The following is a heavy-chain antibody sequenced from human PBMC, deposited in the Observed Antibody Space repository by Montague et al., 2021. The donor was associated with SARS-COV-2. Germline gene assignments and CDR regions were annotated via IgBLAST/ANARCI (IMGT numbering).Heavy chain of an antibody. CDR3: ARASEKKTIFGVVISYFDY. CDR1: GGSISSGGYY. J-gene: IGHJ4*02. D-gene: IGHD3-3*01. V-gene: IGHV4-31*03. CDR2: IYYSGST. Sequence: TLSLTCTVSGGSISSGGYYWSWIRQHPGKGLEWIGYIYYSGSTYYNPSLKSRVTISVDTSKNQFSLKLSSVTAAGTAVYYCARASEKKTIFGVVISYFDYWGQGTLVTVSS.